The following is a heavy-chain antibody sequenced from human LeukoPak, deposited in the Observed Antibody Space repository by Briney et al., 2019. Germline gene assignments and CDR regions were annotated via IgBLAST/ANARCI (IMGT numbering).Heavy chain of an antibody. CDR3: ARGAPGGNYLDY. CDR1: GFTFSSYW. Sequence: GGSLRLSCAAFGFTFSSYWMHWVRQAPGKGLVWVSRINSDGSSTSFADSVKGRCTISRDNAKNTLYLQMNSLRAEDTAVYYCARGAPGGNYLDYWGQGTLVTVSS. D-gene: IGHD1-26*01. CDR2: INSDGSST. V-gene: IGHV3-74*01. J-gene: IGHJ4*02.